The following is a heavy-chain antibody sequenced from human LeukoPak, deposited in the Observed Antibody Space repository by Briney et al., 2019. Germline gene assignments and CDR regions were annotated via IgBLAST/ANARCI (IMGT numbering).Heavy chain of an antibody. J-gene: IGHJ6*03. D-gene: IGHD6-13*01. CDR3: ARGVEEQLVLRFYYYMDV. V-gene: IGHV6-1*01. CDR1: GGSVSSNSDA. Sequence: SQTLSLTCAISGGSVSSNSDAWNWIRQSPSRGLEWLGRTNYSSKSYNDYAVSVKSRITINPDTSKNQFSLQLNSVTPEDTAVYYCARGVEEQLVLRFYYYMDVWGKGTTVTVSS. CDR2: TNYSSKSYN.